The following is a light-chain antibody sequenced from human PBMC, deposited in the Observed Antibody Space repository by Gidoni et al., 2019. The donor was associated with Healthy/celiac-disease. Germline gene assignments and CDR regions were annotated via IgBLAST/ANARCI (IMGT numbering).Light chain of an antibody. CDR1: QSVSSY. CDR3: QQRSNWPPGFT. J-gene: IGKJ3*01. CDR2: DAS. Sequence: ESVPTQSPATLSLSRGERATLACRASQSVSSYLAWYQQKPGQAPRLLIYDASNRATGIPARFSGSGSGTDFTLTISRLEPEDFAVYYCQQRSNWPPGFTFGPGTKVDIK. V-gene: IGKV3-11*01.